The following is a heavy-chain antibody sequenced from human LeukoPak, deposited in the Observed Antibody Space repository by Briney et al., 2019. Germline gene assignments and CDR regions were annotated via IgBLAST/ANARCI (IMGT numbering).Heavy chain of an antibody. Sequence: ASVKVSCKASGYTFTGYYMHWVRQAPGQGLEWMGWINPNSGGTNYAQKFQGWVTMTRDTSISTAYMEPSRLRSDDTAVYYCARTGYSYGGKFDYWGQGTLVTVSS. CDR3: ARTGYSYGGKFDY. D-gene: IGHD5-18*01. CDR2: INPNSGGT. J-gene: IGHJ4*02. CDR1: GYTFTGYY. V-gene: IGHV1-2*04.